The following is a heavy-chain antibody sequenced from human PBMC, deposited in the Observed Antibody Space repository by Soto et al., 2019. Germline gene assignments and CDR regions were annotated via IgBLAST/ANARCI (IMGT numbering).Heavy chain of an antibody. J-gene: IGHJ4*02. D-gene: IGHD4-17*01. CDR1: GYTFTSYD. V-gene: IGHV1-8*01. Sequence: QVQLVQSGAEVKKPGASVKVSCKASGYTFTSYDINWVRQATGQGLEWMGWMNPNSGNTGYAQKLQGRGTRTGNTSISQAYRELRRLRSEHPAVYYWASTLSGDNLHYWGTGPLVTVSS. CDR2: MNPNSGNT. CDR3: ASTLSGDNLHY.